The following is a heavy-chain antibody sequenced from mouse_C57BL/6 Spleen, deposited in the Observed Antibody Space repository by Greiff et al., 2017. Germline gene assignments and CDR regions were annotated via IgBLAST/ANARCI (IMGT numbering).Heavy chain of an antibody. CDR3: ARIWYDYDYYARDY. V-gene: IGHV8-8*01. D-gene: IGHD2-4*01. CDR2: IWWDDAK. Sequence: QVTLKVSGPGILQPSQTLSLTCSFSGFSLSTFGMGVGWIRQPSGKGLEWLAHIWWDDAKYYNPALKSRLTISKDTSKNQVFLKIANVDTAETATYYCARIWYDYDYYARDYWGQGTSVTVSS. J-gene: IGHJ4*01. CDR1: GFSLSTFGMG.